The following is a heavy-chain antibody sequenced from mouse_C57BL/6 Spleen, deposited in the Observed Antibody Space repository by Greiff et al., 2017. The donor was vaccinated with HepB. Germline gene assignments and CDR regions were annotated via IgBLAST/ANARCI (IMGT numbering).Heavy chain of an antibody. J-gene: IGHJ4*01. CDR3: ARLVTTPYAMDY. CDR1: GFTFSSYG. Sequence: EVHLVESGGDLVKPGGSLKLSCAASGFTFSSYGMSWVRQTPDKRLEWVATISSGGSYTYYPDSVKGRFTISRDNAKNTLYLQMSSLKSEDTAMYYCARLVTTPYAMDYWGQGTSVTVSS. CDR2: ISSGGSYT. D-gene: IGHD2-2*01. V-gene: IGHV5-6*01.